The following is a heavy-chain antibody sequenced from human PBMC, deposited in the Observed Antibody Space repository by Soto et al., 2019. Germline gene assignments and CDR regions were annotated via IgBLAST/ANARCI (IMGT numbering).Heavy chain of an antibody. Sequence: EVQLLESGGGLVQPGGSLRLSCAASGFTFRSYAMTWVRQAPGKGLAWVSAISGSGGSIYYADSVKGRFTISRDNSKNTLDLQMNSMRAEDTAIYYCAKDKRHCSNGSCYDPSAVEYWGQGTLVTVSS. D-gene: IGHD2-8*01. J-gene: IGHJ4*02. CDR2: ISGSGGSI. CDR3: AKDKRHCSNGSCYDPSAVEY. CDR1: GFTFRSYA. V-gene: IGHV3-23*01.